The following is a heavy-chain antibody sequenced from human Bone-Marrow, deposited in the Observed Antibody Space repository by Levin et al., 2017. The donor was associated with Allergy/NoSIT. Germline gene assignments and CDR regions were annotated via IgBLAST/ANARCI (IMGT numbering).Heavy chain of an antibody. D-gene: IGHD3-10*01. V-gene: IGHV1-2*02. Sequence: ASVKVSCKASGYTFTDYYIHWVRQAPGQGLEWMGWINPNSGGTNYAQKFQGRVTMTRDTSINTAYMELSRLRSDDTAVYYCATGSYYSGNDYWGQGNLVTVSS. CDR2: INPNSGGT. CDR1: GYTFTDYY. J-gene: IGHJ4*02. CDR3: ATGSYYSGNDY.